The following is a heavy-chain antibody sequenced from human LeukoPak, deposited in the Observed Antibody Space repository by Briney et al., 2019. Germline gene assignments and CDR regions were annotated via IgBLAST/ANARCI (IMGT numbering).Heavy chain of an antibody. V-gene: IGHV3-23*01. CDR1: GFTFSSYA. J-gene: IGHJ4*02. CDR3: AKGVTASCYAALNY. Sequence: PGGSLRLSCAASGFTFSSYAMSWVRQATGKGLEWVSVISGDGDSTFYADSVKGRFTISRDNSKNTLFLQMNSLRAEDTAVYYCAKGVTASCYAALNYWGQGTLVTVSS. D-gene: IGHD2-2*01. CDR2: ISGDGDST.